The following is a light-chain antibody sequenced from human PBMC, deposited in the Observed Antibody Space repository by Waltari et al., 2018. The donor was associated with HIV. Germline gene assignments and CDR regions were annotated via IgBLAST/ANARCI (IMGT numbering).Light chain of an antibody. CDR1: HTLVYSDGNTY. CDR2: QVS. Sequence: DVVMTQSPLSLPVTLGQPVSFSCWSCHTLVYSDGNTYLTWFHQRPGQSPRRLIYQVSIRDSGVPDRFSGGGSGTDFTLRINRVEAEDVGLYFCMQGAHWPYTFGQGTKLEI. V-gene: IGKV2-30*01. CDR3: MQGAHWPYT. J-gene: IGKJ2*01.